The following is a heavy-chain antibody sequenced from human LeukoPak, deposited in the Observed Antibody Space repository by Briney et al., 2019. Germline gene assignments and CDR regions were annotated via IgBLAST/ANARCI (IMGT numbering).Heavy chain of an antibody. CDR1: GFTFSSYS. D-gene: IGHD1-7*01. CDR3: ARAPRRANWNWGPFDY. V-gene: IGHV3-48*04. Sequence: GGSLRLSCAASGFTFSSYSMSWIRQAPGKGLEWVSYISSSGSTIYYADSVKGRFTISRDNAKNSLYLQMNSLRAEDTAVYYCARAPRRANWNWGPFDYWGQGTLVTVSS. CDR2: ISSSGSTI. J-gene: IGHJ4*02.